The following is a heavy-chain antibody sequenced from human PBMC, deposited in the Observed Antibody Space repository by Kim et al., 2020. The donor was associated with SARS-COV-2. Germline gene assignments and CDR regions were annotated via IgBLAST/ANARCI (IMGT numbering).Heavy chain of an antibody. J-gene: IGHJ4*02. CDR2: SGNT. D-gene: IGHD6-19*01. Sequence: SGNTHYTSSLESRVTISVDTSKNQFALKLSSVTAADTAVYYCASGGWYSDYWGQGTLVTVSS. CDR3: ASGGWYSDY. V-gene: IGHV4-59*09.